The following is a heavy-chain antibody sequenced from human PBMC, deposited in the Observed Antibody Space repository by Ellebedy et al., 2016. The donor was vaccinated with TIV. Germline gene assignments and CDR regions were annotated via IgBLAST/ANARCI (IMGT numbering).Heavy chain of an antibody. J-gene: IGHJ3*02. Sequence: GGSLRLXXAASGLSFSKSYMSWVRQAPGKGLEWVSVIWSDGKTFYTDSVKGRFTISRDNSKNTLNLQMHNLRVEYTAVYYCARDWIVAAGTEAFDIWGQGTMVTVSS. CDR1: GLSFSKSY. CDR3: ARDWIVAAGTEAFDI. CDR2: IWSDGKT. V-gene: IGHV3-53*01. D-gene: IGHD6-13*01.